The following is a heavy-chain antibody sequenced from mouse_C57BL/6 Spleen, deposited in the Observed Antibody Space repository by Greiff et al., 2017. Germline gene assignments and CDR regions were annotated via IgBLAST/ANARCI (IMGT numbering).Heavy chain of an antibody. CDR3: SRHWDGRAMDY. V-gene: IGHV2-6*01. J-gene: IGHJ4*01. CDR1: GFSLTSYG. Sequence: QVQLKQSGPGLVAPSQCLSITCTVSGFSLTSYGVDWVRQSPGKGLEWLGIIWGVGSTNYNSALKSRRSTSKDNTKCQVFLKMTSLQTDETAMSYCSRHWDGRAMDYWGQGTSVTVSS. CDR2: IWGVGST. D-gene: IGHD4-1*01.